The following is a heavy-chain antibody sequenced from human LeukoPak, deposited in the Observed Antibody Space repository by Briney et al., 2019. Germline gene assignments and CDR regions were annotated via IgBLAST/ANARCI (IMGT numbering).Heavy chain of an antibody. CDR1: GFTFSSYA. CDR2: IRYDGSNK. V-gene: IGHV3-30*02. D-gene: IGHD3-22*01. J-gene: IGHJ3*02. CDR3: ARGVTMIVVVITDAFDI. Sequence: GGSLRLSCAASGFTFSSYAMHWVRQAPGKGLEWVAFIRYDGSNKYYADSVKGRFTISRDNSKNTLYLQMNSLRAEDTAVYYCARGVTMIVVVITDAFDIWGQGTMVTVSS.